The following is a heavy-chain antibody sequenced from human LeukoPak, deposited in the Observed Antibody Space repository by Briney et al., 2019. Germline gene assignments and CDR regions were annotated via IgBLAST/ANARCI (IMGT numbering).Heavy chain of an antibody. V-gene: IGHV3-21*01. CDR3: ARASAVAFDY. CDR2: ISSSSSYI. CDR1: GFTFSSYS. J-gene: IGHJ4*02. D-gene: IGHD6-19*01. Sequence: GGSLRLSCAASGFTFSSYSMNWVRQAPGKGLEWVSSISSSSSYIYYADSVKGRFAISRDNAKNSLYLQMNSLRAEDTAVYYCARASAVAFDYWGQGTLVTVSS.